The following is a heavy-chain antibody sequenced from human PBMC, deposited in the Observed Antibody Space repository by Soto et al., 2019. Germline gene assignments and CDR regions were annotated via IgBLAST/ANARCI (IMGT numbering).Heavy chain of an antibody. CDR1: GFTFSSYS. CDR2: ISSSSSYI. V-gene: IGHV3-21*01. D-gene: IGHD3-3*01. CDR3: ARDRGYDFWSGYLDYYYGMDV. J-gene: IGHJ6*02. Sequence: PGGSLRLSCAASGFTFSSYSMNWVRQAPGKGLEWVSSISSSSSYIYYADSVKGRFTISRDNAKNSLYLQMNSLRAEDTAVYYCARDRGYDFWSGYLDYYYGMDVWGQGTTVTVSS.